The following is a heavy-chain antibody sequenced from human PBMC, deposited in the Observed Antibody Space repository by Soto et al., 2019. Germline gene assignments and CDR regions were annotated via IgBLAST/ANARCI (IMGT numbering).Heavy chain of an antibody. CDR3: AAYCSGGSCYSSSYMDV. D-gene: IGHD2-15*01. J-gene: IGHJ6*03. Sequence: GASVKVSCKASGYTFTSYDINWVRQATGRGLEWMGWMNPNSGNTGYAQKFQGRVTMTRNTSISTAYMELSSLRSEDTAVYYCAAYCSGGSCYSSSYMDVWGKGTTVTVPS. V-gene: IGHV1-8*01. CDR1: GYTFTSYD. CDR2: MNPNSGNT.